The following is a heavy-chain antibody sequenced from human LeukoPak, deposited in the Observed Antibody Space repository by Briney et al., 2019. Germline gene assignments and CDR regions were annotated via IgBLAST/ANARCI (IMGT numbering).Heavy chain of an antibody. V-gene: IGHV3-21*01. D-gene: IGHD6-19*01. CDR1: GFTFSSYS. J-gene: IGHJ4*02. CDR2: ISSSSSYI. Sequence: GGSLRLSCAASGFTFSSYSMNWVRQAPGKGLEWVSSISSSSSYIYYADSVKGRFTISRDNAKNSLYLQMNSLRAEDTAVYYCARVGGSGWYENFDYWGQGTLVTVSS. CDR3: ARVGGSGWYENFDY.